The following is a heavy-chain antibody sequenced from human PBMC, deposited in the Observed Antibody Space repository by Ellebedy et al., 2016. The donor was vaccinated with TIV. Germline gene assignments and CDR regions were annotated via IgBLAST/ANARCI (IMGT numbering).Heavy chain of an antibody. J-gene: IGHJ4*02. CDR1: GYTFTGDYD. D-gene: IGHD3-22*01. CDR2: IYPKSGGT. V-gene: IGHV1-2*02. CDR3: ARASGYYGARFDY. Sequence: AASVKVSCKASGYTFTGDYDMHWVRQAPGQGLEWVGWIYPKSGGTKYAQRFQGRVTMTRDTSISTAYMELTRLRSVDTAVYYCARASGYYGARFDYWGQGTLVTVSS.